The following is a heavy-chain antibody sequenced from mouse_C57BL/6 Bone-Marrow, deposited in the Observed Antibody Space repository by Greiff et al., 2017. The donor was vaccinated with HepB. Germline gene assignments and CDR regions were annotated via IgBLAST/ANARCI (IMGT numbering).Heavy chain of an antibody. CDR1: GFTFSDYY. J-gene: IGHJ2*01. V-gene: IGHV5-16*01. Sequence: EVKLVESEGGLVQPGSSMKLSCTASGFTFSDYYMAWVRQVPEKGLEWVANINYDGSSTYYLDSLKSRFIISRDNAKNILYLQMSSLKSEDTATYYCARGGSYFDYWGQGTTLTVSS. CDR2: INYDGSST. CDR3: ARGGSYFDY.